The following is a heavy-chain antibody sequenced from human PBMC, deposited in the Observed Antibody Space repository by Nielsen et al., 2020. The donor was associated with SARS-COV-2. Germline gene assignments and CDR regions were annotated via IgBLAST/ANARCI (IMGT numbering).Heavy chain of an antibody. Sequence: SETLSLTCTVSGGSISSGDYYWSWIRQPPGKGLEWIGYIYYSGSTYYNPSLKSRVTISVDTSKNQFSLKLSSVTATDTAVYYCASVFKYYDILTGYSGACAFDIWGQGTMVTVSS. CDR3: ASVFKYYDILTGYSGACAFDI. D-gene: IGHD3-9*01. CDR1: GGSISSGDYY. CDR2: IYYSGST. J-gene: IGHJ3*02. V-gene: IGHV4-30-4*01.